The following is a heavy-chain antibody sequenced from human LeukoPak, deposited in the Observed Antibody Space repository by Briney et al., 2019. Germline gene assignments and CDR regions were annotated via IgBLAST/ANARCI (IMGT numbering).Heavy chain of an antibody. D-gene: IGHD3-22*01. J-gene: IGHJ4*02. CDR2: IDRGGNSL. CDR1: GFSLSNNW. CDR3: ARDRHYYDSSGYGN. Sequence: GGSLRLSCAASGFSLSNNWMTWVRQAPGKGLEWVANIDRGGNSLFYADSVRGRFTISRDNAKNSLYLQMNSLRAEDTAVYYCARDRHYYDSSGYGNWGQGTLVAVSS. V-gene: IGHV3-7*01.